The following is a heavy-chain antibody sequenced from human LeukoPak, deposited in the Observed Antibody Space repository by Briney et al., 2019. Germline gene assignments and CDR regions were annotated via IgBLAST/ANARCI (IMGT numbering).Heavy chain of an antibody. CDR2: IIPIFGTA. CDR3: ARDLGYSSGWQNWFDP. Sequence: SVKVSCKASGGTFSSYAISWVRQAPGQGLEWMGGIIPIFGTANYAQKFQGRVTITADESTSTAYMELSSLRSVDTAVYYCARDLGYSSGWQNWFDPWGQGTLVTVSS. D-gene: IGHD6-19*01. J-gene: IGHJ5*02. CDR1: GGTFSSYA. V-gene: IGHV1-69*13.